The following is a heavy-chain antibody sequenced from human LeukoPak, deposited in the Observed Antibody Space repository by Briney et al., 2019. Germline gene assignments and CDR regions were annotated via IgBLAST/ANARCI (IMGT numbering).Heavy chain of an antibody. CDR2: IYYSGST. Sequence: PSETLSLTCTVSGGSISSYYWSWIRQPPGKGLEWIGYIYYSGSTNYNPSLKSRVTISVGTSKSQLSLKLSSVTAADTAVYYCARGRRVDAAMLSDWGQGTLVTVSS. CDR3: ARGRRVDAAMLSD. V-gene: IGHV4-59*01. J-gene: IGHJ4*02. CDR1: GGSISSYY. D-gene: IGHD5-18*01.